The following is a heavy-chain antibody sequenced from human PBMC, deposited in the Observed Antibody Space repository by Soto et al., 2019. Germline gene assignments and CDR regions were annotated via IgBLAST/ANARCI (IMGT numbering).Heavy chain of an antibody. D-gene: IGHD3-10*02. J-gene: IGHJ6*02. CDR2: IYSGGST. CDR3: ARYVSVDYGMVV. CDR1: GFTVSSNY. Sequence: GGSLRLSCAASGFTVSSNYMSWVRQAPGKGLEWVSVIYSGGSTYYADSVKGRFTISRDNSKNTLYLQMNSLRAEDTAVYYCARYVSVDYGMVVWGQGTTVTVSS. V-gene: IGHV3-53*01.